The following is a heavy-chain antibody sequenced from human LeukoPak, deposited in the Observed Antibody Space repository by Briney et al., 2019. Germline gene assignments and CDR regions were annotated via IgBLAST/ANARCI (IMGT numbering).Heavy chain of an antibody. J-gene: IGHJ5*02. CDR3: ARDRSGYSSSWPTFDP. Sequence: SETLSLTCAVYGGSFSGYYWSWIRQPPGKGLEWIGEINHSGSTNYNPSLKSRVTISVDTSKNQFSLKLSSVTAADTAVYYCARDRSGYSSSWPTFDPWGQGTLVTVSS. D-gene: IGHD6-13*01. CDR1: GGSFSGYY. V-gene: IGHV4-34*01. CDR2: INHSGST.